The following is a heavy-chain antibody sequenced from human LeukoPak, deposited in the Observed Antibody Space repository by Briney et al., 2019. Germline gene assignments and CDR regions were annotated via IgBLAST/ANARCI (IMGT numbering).Heavy chain of an antibody. V-gene: IGHV3-48*04. D-gene: IGHD6-13*01. Sequence: GGSLRLSCAASGFTFSSYSMNWVRQAPGKGLEWVSYISSSSSTIYYADSAKGRFTISRDNAKNSLYLQMNSLRAEDTAVYYCARGRDSSSWERPTSDYWGQGTLVTVSS. CDR3: ARGRDSSSWERPTSDY. CDR1: GFTFSSYS. CDR2: ISSSSSTI. J-gene: IGHJ4*02.